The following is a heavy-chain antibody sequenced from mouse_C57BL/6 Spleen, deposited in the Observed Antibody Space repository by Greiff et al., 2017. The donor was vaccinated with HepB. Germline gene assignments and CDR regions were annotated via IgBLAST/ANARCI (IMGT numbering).Heavy chain of an antibody. CDR1: GYSITSGYY. D-gene: IGHD1-1*01. J-gene: IGHJ3*01. V-gene: IGHV3-6*01. Sequence: EVQLQESGPGLVKPSQSLSLTCSVTGYSITSGYYWNWIRQFPGNKLEWMGYISYDGSNNYNPSLKNRISITRDTSKNQFFLKLNSVTTEDTATYDCARDYYGSSYGFAYWGQGTLVTVSA. CDR3: ARDYYGSSYGFAY. CDR2: ISYDGSN.